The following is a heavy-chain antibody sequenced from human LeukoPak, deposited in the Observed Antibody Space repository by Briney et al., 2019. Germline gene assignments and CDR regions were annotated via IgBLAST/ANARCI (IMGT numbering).Heavy chain of an antibody. Sequence: GGSLRLSCAASGFTFSSYEMNWVRQAPGKGLEWVSYISSSGSTIYYADSVKGRLTISRDNAKNSLYLQMNSLRAEDTAVYYCARAQELLWFGELRALDYWGQGTLVTVSS. V-gene: IGHV3-48*03. CDR3: ARAQELLWFGELRALDY. D-gene: IGHD3-10*01. CDR1: GFTFSSYE. J-gene: IGHJ4*02. CDR2: ISSSGSTI.